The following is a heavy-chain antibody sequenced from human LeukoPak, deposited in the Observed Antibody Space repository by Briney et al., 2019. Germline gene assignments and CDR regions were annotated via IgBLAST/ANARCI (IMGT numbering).Heavy chain of an antibody. Sequence: GGSLRLSCAASGLRFSDYYVSWIRQAPGKGLQWVSYISSGGDIMHYADSVTGRFTISRDNAKNSLYLQMNSLRAEDTAVYYCARRATTERGHSYGLDYWGQGTLVTVSS. J-gene: IGHJ4*02. D-gene: IGHD5-18*01. V-gene: IGHV3-11*04. CDR3: ARRATTERGHSYGLDY. CDR1: GLRFSDYY. CDR2: ISSGGDIM.